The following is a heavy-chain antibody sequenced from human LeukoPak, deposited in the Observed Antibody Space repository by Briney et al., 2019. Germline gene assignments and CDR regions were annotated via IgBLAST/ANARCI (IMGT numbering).Heavy chain of an antibody. V-gene: IGHV5-51*01. CDR1: GYSFSIYR. CDR2: IHPSDSQT. CDR3: ARQSMGDGYNAGDFGY. Sequence: GESLKISCKGSGYSFSIYRIAWVRQMPGKGLEWMGIIHPSDSQTTYSPSFQGQVTISADKSISTAYLQWSSLKASDTAMYYCARQSMGDGYNAGDFGYWGQETLVSVSS. D-gene: IGHD5-24*01. J-gene: IGHJ4*02.